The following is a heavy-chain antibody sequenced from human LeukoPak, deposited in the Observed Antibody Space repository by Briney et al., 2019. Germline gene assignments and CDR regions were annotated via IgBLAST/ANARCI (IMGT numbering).Heavy chain of an antibody. V-gene: IGHV1-69*05. CDR2: IIPIFGTA. CDR3: ARVRESGSSSFDY. Sequence: SVKVSCKASGGTFSSYAISWVRQAPGQGLEWMGGIIPIFGTANYAQKFQGRVTITTDESTSTAYMELSSLRSEDTAVYYCARVRESGSSSFDYWGQGTLVTVSS. D-gene: IGHD1-26*01. CDR1: GGTFSSYA. J-gene: IGHJ4*02.